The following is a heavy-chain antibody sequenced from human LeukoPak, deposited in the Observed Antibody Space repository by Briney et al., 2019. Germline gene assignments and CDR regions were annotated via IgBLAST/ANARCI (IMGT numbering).Heavy chain of an antibody. V-gene: IGHV1-8*01. CDR1: GYTFTSYD. D-gene: IGHD5-18*01. J-gene: IGHJ6*03. CDR2: MNPNSGNT. CDR3: ARTPAIQLWLGDYYYMDV. Sequence: ASVTVSSMASGYTFTSYDINWVRQAPGQGLEWMGWMNPNSGNTGYAQKFQGRVTMTRNTSISTAYMELSSLRSEDTAVYYCARTPAIQLWLGDYYYMDVWGKGTTVTISS.